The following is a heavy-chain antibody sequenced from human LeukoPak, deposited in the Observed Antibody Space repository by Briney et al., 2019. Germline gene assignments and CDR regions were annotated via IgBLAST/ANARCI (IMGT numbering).Heavy chain of an antibody. CDR2: IIPILGIA. CDR1: GGTFSSYA. J-gene: IGHJ6*02. CDR3: ARWLLLSYYYYGMDV. D-gene: IGHD2-15*01. V-gene: IGHV1-69*04. Sequence: SVKVSCKASGGTFSSYAISWVRQAPGQGLEWMGRIIPILGIANYAQKFQGRVTITADKSTSTAYMELSSLRSEDTAVYYCARWLLLSYYYYGMDVWGQGTTVTVSS.